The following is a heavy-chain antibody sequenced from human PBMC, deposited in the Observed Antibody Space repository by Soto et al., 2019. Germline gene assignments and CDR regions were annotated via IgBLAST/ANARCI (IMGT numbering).Heavy chain of an antibody. Sequence: GASVKVSCKVSGYTLTELSMHWVRQAPGKGLEWMGGFGPEDGETIYAQKFQGRVTMTEDTSTDTAYMELSSLRSEDTAVYYCATLPHYYDSSGYYSYWGQGTLVTSPQ. CDR3: ATLPHYYDSSGYYSY. D-gene: IGHD3-22*01. V-gene: IGHV1-24*01. J-gene: IGHJ4*02. CDR1: GYTLTELS. CDR2: FGPEDGET.